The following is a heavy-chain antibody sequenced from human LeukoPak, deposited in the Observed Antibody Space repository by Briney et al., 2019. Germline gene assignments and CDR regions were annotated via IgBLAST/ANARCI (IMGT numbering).Heavy chain of an antibody. CDR1: GFTFSSYG. CDR2: IRYDGSNK. V-gene: IGHV3-30*02. J-gene: IGHJ4*02. D-gene: IGHD3-22*01. CDR3: AKEGSTFYDSSGYRIDQ. Sequence: GGSLRLSCAASGFTFSSYGMHWVRQAPGRGLEWVAFIRYDGSNKYYGDSVKGRFTISRDNSKNTLYLQMNSLRAEDTAVYSCAKEGSTFYDSSGYRIDQWGQGTLVTVSS.